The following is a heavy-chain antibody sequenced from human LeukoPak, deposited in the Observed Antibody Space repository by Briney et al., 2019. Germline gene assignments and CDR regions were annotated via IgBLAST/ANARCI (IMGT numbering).Heavy chain of an antibody. CDR3: ARDGATVTNTDYYYYMDV. J-gene: IGHJ6*03. D-gene: IGHD4-17*01. CDR2: ISSSSSYI. Sequence: GGSLRLSCAASGFTFSSYSMNWVRQAPGKGLEWVSSISSSSSYIYYADSVKGRFTISRDNAKNSLYPQMNSLRAEDTAVYYCARDGATVTNTDYYYYMDVWGKGTTVTVSS. V-gene: IGHV3-21*01. CDR1: GFTFSSYS.